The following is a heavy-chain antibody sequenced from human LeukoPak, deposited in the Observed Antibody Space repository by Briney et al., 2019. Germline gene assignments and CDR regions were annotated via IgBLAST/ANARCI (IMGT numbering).Heavy chain of an antibody. CDR1: GFTLSSYA. Sequence: PGGSLRLSCAASGFTLSSYAMSWVRQAPGKGLEWVSAISGSGGSTYYADSVKGRFTISRDNSKNTLYLQMNSLRAEDTAVYYCAKDELIGTTIVGPIMDVWGQGTTVTVSS. D-gene: IGHD3-22*01. J-gene: IGHJ6*02. CDR2: ISGSGGST. CDR3: AKDELIGTTIVGPIMDV. V-gene: IGHV3-23*01.